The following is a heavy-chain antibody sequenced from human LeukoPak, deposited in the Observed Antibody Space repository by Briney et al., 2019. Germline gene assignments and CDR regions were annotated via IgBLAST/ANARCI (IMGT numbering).Heavy chain of an antibody. Sequence: GGSLRLSCAASGFTFSSYGMHWVRQAPGKGLEWVAFIHYDTSNKYYADSVKGRFTISRDNANNSVFLQMNNLRAEDSAIYYCARGARWAYYFDYWGQGSLVTVSS. V-gene: IGHV3-30*02. D-gene: IGHD4-23*01. CDR2: IHYDTSNK. CDR1: GFTFSSYG. J-gene: IGHJ4*02. CDR3: ARGARWAYYFDY.